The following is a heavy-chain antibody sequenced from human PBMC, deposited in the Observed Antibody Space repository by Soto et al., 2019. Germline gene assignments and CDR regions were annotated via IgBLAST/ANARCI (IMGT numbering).Heavy chain of an antibody. Sequence: QVQLQESGPGLVKPSQTLSLTCTVSGGSISSGGYYWSWIRQHPGKGLEWIGYIYYSGSTYYNPSLKSRVTISVDTSKNQFSLKLSSVTAADTAVYYCARVWATRQRNYDYIWGSYFYAFDIWGQGTMVTVSS. CDR2: IYYSGST. CDR1: GGSISSGGYY. D-gene: IGHD3-16*01. CDR3: ARVWATRQRNYDYIWGSYFYAFDI. V-gene: IGHV4-31*03. J-gene: IGHJ3*02.